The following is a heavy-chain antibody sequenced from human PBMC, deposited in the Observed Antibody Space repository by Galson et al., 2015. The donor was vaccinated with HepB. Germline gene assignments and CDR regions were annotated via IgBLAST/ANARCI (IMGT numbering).Heavy chain of an antibody. CDR3: ARASGGSGKTYYFDY. V-gene: IGHV1-46*04. CDR2: INPSGGST. J-gene: IGHJ4*02. Sequence: SVKVSCKASGYTFTSYYMHWVRQAPGQGLEWMGIINPSGGSTSYAQKLQGRVTMTRDTSTSTVYMELSSLRSEDTAVYCCARASGGSGKTYYFDYWGQGTLVTVSS. D-gene: IGHD3-10*01. CDR1: GYTFTSYY.